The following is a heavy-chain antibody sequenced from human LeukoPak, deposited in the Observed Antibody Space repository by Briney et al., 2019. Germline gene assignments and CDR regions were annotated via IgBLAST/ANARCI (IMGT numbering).Heavy chain of an antibody. Sequence: GGSLRLSCEASGFTFSNYGMHWVRPAPGRGLEWVALISYYGSNKYYADSVKGRFTISRDNSKNTLYLQMNSLRAEDTAVYYCAKETYLSLDYWGQGTLVTVSS. V-gene: IGHV3-30*18. J-gene: IGHJ4*02. CDR2: ISYYGSNK. CDR1: GFTFSNYG. CDR3: AKETYLSLDY. D-gene: IGHD2/OR15-2a*01.